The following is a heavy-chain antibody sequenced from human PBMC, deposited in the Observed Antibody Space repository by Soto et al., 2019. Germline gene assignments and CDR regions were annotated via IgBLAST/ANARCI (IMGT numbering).Heavy chain of an antibody. CDR3: ARVWGGAFDF. CDR1: GGSISSYN. Sequence: QVQLQESGPGLVKPSETLSLTCTVSGGSISSYNWSWIRQPPGKGLEWIGYIYYSGSTNYNPSLKSRVTISVATSKNQFSLKLSSVTAADTAVYYCARVWGGAFDFWGQGTTVTVSS. J-gene: IGHJ3*01. CDR2: IYYSGST. D-gene: IGHD3-10*01. V-gene: IGHV4-59*01.